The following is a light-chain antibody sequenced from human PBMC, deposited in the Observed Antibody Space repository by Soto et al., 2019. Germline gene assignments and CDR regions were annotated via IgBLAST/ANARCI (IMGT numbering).Light chain of an antibody. V-gene: IGLV2-23*01. CDR1: GSDVGGYNF. CDR3: CSYAGSSTYV. J-gene: IGLJ1*01. Sequence: QSVLTQPASVSGSPGQSITISCTGTGSDVGGYNFVAWYQQYPGKAPKVMIYEGSQRPSGVSTRFSGSRSGNTASLTISGLQPEDEADYYCCSYAGSSTYVFGTGTKVTVL. CDR2: EGS.